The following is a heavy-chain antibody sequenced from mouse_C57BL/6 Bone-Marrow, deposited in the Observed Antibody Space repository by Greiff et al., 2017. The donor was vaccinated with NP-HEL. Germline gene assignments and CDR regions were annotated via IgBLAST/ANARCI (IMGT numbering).Heavy chain of an antibody. CDR1: GYTFTSYG. J-gene: IGHJ3*01. D-gene: IGHD4-1*01. CDR2: IYIGNGYT. Sequence: EVQLQQSGAELVRPGSSVKMSCKTSGYTFTSYGINWVKQRPGQGLEWIGYIYIGNGYTEYHEKFKGKATLTSDTSSSTAYMQLSSLTSEDSAIYFCAKTWDEWGFAYWGQGTLVTVSA. V-gene: IGHV1-58*01. CDR3: AKTWDEWGFAY.